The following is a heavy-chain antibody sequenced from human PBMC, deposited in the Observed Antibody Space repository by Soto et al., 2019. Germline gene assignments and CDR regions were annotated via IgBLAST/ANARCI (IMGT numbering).Heavy chain of an antibody. CDR1: GFTFDDYA. CDR3: AKDRGSTSRARAFDI. Sequence: GGSLRLSCAASGFTFDDYAMHWVRQAPGKGLEWVSGISWNSGSIGYADSVKGRFTISRDNAKNSLYLQMNSLRAEDTALYYCAKDRGSTSRARAFDIWGQGTMVTVSS. J-gene: IGHJ3*02. D-gene: IGHD2-2*01. V-gene: IGHV3-9*01. CDR2: ISWNSGSI.